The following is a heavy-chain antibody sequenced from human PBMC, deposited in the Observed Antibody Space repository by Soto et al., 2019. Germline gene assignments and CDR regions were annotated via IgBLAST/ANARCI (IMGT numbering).Heavy chain of an antibody. CDR2: IYYSGST. Sequence: PSETLSLTCTVSGGSVSSRSYYWGWIRQAPGRGLEWIGSIYYSGSTYYNPSLKSRVTISVDTSKNQFSLKLSSVTAADTAVYYCVRHLYYYDTSGYFDAFDIWGQGPMVT. V-gene: IGHV4-39*01. CDR3: VRHLYYYDTSGYFDAFDI. J-gene: IGHJ3*02. D-gene: IGHD3-22*01. CDR1: GGSVSSRSYY.